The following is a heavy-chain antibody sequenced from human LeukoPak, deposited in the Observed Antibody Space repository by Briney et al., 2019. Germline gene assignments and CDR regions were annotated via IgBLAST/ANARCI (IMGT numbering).Heavy chain of an antibody. CDR2: IYHSGST. CDR3: AEEMTTVTTGWFDP. V-gene: IGHV4-38-2*01. J-gene: IGHJ5*02. CDR1: GYSISSGYY. D-gene: IGHD4-11*01. Sequence: SETLSPTCAVSGYSISSGYYWGWIRQPPGKGLEWIGSIYHSGSTYYNPSLKSRVTISVDTSKNQFSLKLSSVTAADTAVYYCAEEMTTVTTGWFDPWGQGTLVTVSS.